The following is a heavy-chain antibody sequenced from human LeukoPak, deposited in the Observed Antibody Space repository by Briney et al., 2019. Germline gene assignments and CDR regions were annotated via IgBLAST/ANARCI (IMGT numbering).Heavy chain of an antibody. CDR3: ARVHIAAAGTIFNY. CDR1: GGSFSGYY. D-gene: IGHD6-13*01. CDR2: INHSGST. Sequence: SETLSLTCAVYGGSFSGYYWSWIRQPPGKGLEWIGEINHSGSTNYNPSLKSRVTISVDTSKNQFSLKLSSVTAADTAVCYCARVHIAAAGTIFNYWGQGTLVTVSS. V-gene: IGHV4-34*01. J-gene: IGHJ4*02.